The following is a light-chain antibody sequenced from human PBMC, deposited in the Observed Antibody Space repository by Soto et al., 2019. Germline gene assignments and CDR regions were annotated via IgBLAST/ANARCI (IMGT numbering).Light chain of an antibody. J-gene: IGKJ1*01. CDR1: QSVSSSY. CDR3: QQYCSSLWT. Sequence: EIVLTQSPGTLSLSPGERATLSCRASQSVSSSYLAWYQQKPGQAPRLLIYGASTRATGIPDRFSGSGSGTDVTLIISTLEPEDYSVYYCQQYCSSLWTFGQGTKVEIK. V-gene: IGKV3-20*01. CDR2: GAS.